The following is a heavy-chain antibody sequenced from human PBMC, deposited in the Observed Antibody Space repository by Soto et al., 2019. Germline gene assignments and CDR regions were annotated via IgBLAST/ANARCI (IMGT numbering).Heavy chain of an antibody. V-gene: IGHV4-31*03. CDR3: AREPQVVVVAATTPPYYYYYMDV. J-gene: IGHJ6*03. CDR2: IYYSGST. Sequence: SETLSLTCTVSGGSISSGGYYWSWIRQHPGKGLEWIGYIYYSGSTYYNPSLKSRVTISVDTSKNQFSLKLSSVTAADTAVYYCAREPQVVVVAATTPPYYYYYMDVWGKGTTVTVSS. D-gene: IGHD2-15*01. CDR1: GGSISSGGYY.